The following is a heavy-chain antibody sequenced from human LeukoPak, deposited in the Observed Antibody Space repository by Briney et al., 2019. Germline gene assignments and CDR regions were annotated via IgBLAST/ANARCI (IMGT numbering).Heavy chain of an antibody. CDR3: AREPRTLYYYYMDV. D-gene: IGHD2-2*01. CDR1: GDSLVSGHY. Sequence: SETLSLTCTVSGDSLVSGHYWGWIRQPPGQGLEWVGSVYHSGSIYYNPSLKSRVTMSVDTSKNQFSLKLSSVTAADTAVYYCAREPRTLYYYYMDVWGKGTTVTISS. J-gene: IGHJ6*03. CDR2: VYHSGSI. V-gene: IGHV4-38-2*02.